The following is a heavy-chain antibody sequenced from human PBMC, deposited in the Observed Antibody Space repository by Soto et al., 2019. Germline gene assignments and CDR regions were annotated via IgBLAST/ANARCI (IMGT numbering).Heavy chain of an antibody. CDR1: GYTFSSYT. Sequence: QVRLVRSGAEVKKPGSSVKVSCKASGYTFSSYTINWVRQAPGQGLELMGGIIPVFNSATYAQKFQGRVTITADESTSTAYLELRSLRSEDTAVYYCARIGDGNQRPFDYWGQGTLVTVSS. CDR3: ARIGDGNQRPFDY. V-gene: IGHV1-69*01. CDR2: IIPVFNSA. D-gene: IGHD6-25*01. J-gene: IGHJ4*02.